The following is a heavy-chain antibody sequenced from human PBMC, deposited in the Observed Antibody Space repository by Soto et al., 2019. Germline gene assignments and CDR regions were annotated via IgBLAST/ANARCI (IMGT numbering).Heavy chain of an antibody. CDR3: ARDFDVRKHDSSGSDYPLYYYYGMDV. CDR1: GFTFSSYW. Sequence: GGSLRLSCAASGFTFSSYWMSWVRQAPGKGLEWVANIKQDGSEKYYVDSVKSRFTISRDNAKNSLYLQMNSLRAEDTAVYYCARDFDVRKHDSSGSDYPLYYYYGMDVWGQGTTVTVSS. V-gene: IGHV3-7*05. CDR2: IKQDGSEK. J-gene: IGHJ6*02. D-gene: IGHD3-22*01.